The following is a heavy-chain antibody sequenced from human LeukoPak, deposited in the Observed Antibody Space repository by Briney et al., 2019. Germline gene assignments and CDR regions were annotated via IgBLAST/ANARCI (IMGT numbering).Heavy chain of an antibody. Sequence: GGSLRLSCAASGFTFSTYWMHWVRQAPGKGLVWVSRISTDGTSTNYADSVMGRFTISRDNGNNTLYLQMNSLRAEDTAVYYCARTIGSKNAFDIWGQGTMVTVSS. J-gene: IGHJ3*02. CDR3: ARTIGSKNAFDI. CDR2: ISTDGTST. CDR1: GFTFSTYW. V-gene: IGHV3-74*01. D-gene: IGHD3-9*01.